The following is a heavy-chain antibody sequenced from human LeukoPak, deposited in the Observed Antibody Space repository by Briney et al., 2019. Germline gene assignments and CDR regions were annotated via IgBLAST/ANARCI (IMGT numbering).Heavy chain of an antibody. V-gene: IGHV3-53*01. J-gene: IGHJ4*02. Sequence: GGSLRLSCAASGFTFSSYSMNWVRQAPGKGLEWVSVIYSGGSTYYADSVKGRFTISRDNSKNTLYLQMNSLRAEDTAVYYCASRFLTGRVFDYWGQGTLVTVSS. D-gene: IGHD1-20*01. CDR2: IYSGGST. CDR1: GFTFSSYS. CDR3: ASRFLTGRVFDY.